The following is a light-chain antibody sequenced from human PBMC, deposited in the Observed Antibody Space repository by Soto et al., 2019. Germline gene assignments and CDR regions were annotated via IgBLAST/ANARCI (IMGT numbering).Light chain of an antibody. V-gene: IGLV2-14*03. J-gene: IGLJ1*01. CDR3: SSYTSSNTGV. Sequence: QSALTQPASVSGSPGQSITISCTGTSSDVGGYNYVSWYQQHPGKAPKLMIYDVSNRPSGVSNRFSGSKSGNTASLTISGLQAEDEDDYYCSSYTSSNTGVFGTGTKLTVL. CDR1: SSDVGGYNY. CDR2: DVS.